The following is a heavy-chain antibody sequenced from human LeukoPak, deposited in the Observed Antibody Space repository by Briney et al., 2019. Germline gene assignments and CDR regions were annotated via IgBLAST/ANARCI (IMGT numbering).Heavy chain of an antibody. V-gene: IGHV1-69*05. CDR2: IIPIFGTA. D-gene: IGHD4-17*01. CDR1: GGTFSSYA. J-gene: IGHJ4*02. CDR3: ATDLEAMTTVTFFDY. Sequence: SVKVSCKASGGTFSSYAISWVRQAPGQGLEWMGGIIPIFGTANYAQKFQGRVTITTDESTSTAYMELSSLRSEDTAVYYCATDLEAMTTVTFFDYWGQGTLVTVSS.